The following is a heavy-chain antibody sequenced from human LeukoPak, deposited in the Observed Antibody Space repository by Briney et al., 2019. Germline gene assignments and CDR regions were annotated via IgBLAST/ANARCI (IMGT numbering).Heavy chain of an antibody. D-gene: IGHD1-1*01. CDR1: GYTFTSYG. CDR2: ISAYNGNT. CDR3: ARGLRYNWNDVRPAFDI. V-gene: IGHV1-18*01. Sequence: SVKLSCKASGYTFTSYGISWVRQAPGQGLEWMGGISAYNGNTNYAQKLPCRVTMTTDTSTSTAYMELRSLRYDDAAVYYCARGLRYNWNDVRPAFDIWGQGTMVTVSS. J-gene: IGHJ3*02.